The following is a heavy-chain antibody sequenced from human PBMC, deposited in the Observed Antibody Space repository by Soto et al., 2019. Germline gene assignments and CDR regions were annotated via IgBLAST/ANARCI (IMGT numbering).Heavy chain of an antibody. CDR3: AREGLTGTIGLYYYYGMDV. CDR1: GGSISSYY. Sequence: QVQLQESGPGLVKPSETLSLTCTVSGGSISSYYWSWIRQPPGKGLEWIGYSYYSGSTNDNPSLKSRVTISVDTSKNQFSLKLSSVTAADTAVYYCAREGLTGTIGLYYYYGMDVWGQGTTVTVSS. D-gene: IGHD1-7*01. V-gene: IGHV4-59*01. J-gene: IGHJ6*02. CDR2: SYYSGST.